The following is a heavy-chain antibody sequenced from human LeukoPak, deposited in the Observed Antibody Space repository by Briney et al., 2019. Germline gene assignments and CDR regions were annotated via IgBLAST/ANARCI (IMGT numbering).Heavy chain of an antibody. D-gene: IGHD6-19*01. Sequence: GGSLRLSCAASGFSFNTYEMNWVRQAPGKGLEWISYVASSGTTKYYADSAQGRFTISRDNAKNSLYLQMNSLRVEDTAVYYCARGGWHYVFNYWGQGTLVTVSS. J-gene: IGHJ4*02. CDR2: VASSGTTK. CDR1: GFSFNTYE. CDR3: ARGGWHYVFNY. V-gene: IGHV3-48*03.